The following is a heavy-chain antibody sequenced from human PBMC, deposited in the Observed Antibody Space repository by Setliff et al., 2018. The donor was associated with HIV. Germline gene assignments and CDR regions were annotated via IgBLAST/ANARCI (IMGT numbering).Heavy chain of an antibody. CDR1: GFTFSRYW. V-gene: IGHV3-7*01. CDR2: IKQDGSEK. J-gene: IGHJ4*02. CDR3: ARVYDTSGYSLSIPGY. D-gene: IGHD3-22*01. Sequence: GGSLSLSCAATGFTFSRYWMTWVRQAPGKGLEWVANIKQDGSEKYYVDSVKGRFTISRDNAKNSMYLQMNSLRAEDTALYYCARVYDTSGYSLSIPGYWGQGTLVTVS.